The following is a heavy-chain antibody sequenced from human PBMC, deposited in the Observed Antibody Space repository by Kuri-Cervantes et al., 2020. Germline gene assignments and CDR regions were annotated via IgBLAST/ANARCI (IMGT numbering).Heavy chain of an antibody. D-gene: IGHD2-15*01. Sequence: ASVKVSCKASGYTFTGYYMHWVRQAPGQGLEWMGWISAYNGNTNYAQKLQGRVTMTTDTSTSTAYMELRSLRSDDTAVYYCARDGRILYLRWYFDYWGQGTLVTVSS. J-gene: IGHJ4*02. CDR2: ISAYNGNT. CDR1: GYTFTGYY. CDR3: ARDGRILYLRWYFDY. V-gene: IGHV1-18*04.